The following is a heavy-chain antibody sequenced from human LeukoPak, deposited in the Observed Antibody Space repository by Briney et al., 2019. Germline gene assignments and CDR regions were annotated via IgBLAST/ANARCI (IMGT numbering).Heavy chain of an antibody. J-gene: IGHJ4*02. CDR3: ARYDNISLAN. D-gene: IGHD3-22*01. Sequence: PSETLSLTCAVYGGSFSGYYWSWTRQPPGKGLEWIGEINHSGSTNYNPSLKSRVTISVDTSKNQFSLKLSSVTAADTAVYYCARYDNISLANWGQGTLVTVSS. CDR2: INHSGST. V-gene: IGHV4-34*01. CDR1: GGSFSGYY.